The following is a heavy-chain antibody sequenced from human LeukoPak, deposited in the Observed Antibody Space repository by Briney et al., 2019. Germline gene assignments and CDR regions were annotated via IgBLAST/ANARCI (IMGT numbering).Heavy chain of an antibody. CDR3: ARRIAVAGTGSFDP. CDR1: GGSISSGSYY. D-gene: IGHD6-19*01. Sequence: SETLSLTCTVSGGSISSGSYYWGWIRQPPGKGLEWIGSIYYSGSTYYNPSLKSRVTISVDTSKNQFSLKLSSVTAADTAVYYCARRIAVAGTGSFDPWGQGTLVTVSS. J-gene: IGHJ5*02. V-gene: IGHV4-39*01. CDR2: IYYSGST.